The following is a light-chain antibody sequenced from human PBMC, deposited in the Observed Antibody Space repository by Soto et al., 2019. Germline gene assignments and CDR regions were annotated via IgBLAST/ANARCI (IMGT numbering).Light chain of an antibody. CDR1: QDIRND. J-gene: IGKJ1*01. CDR2: AAS. CDR3: QQRNNWPWT. V-gene: IGKV1-6*01. Sequence: AIQMTQSPSSLSASVGDRVTIICRASQDIRNDLGWYQQKPGEAPKVLIYAASSLQSGVPSRFSGGGSGTDFTLTISSLQPEDFAVYYCQQRNNWPWTFGQGTKVEIK.